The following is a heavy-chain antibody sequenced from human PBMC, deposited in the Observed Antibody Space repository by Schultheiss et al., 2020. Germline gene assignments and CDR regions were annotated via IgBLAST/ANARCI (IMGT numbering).Heavy chain of an antibody. Sequence: GESLKISCAASGFTFSSYSMNWVRQAPGKGLEWVAVIWYDGSNKYYADSVKGRFTISRDNSKNTLYLQMNSLRAEDTAVYYCAREQATGANYYYYYGMDVWGKGTTVTVSS. CDR1: GFTFSSYS. CDR3: AREQATGANYYYYYGMDV. J-gene: IGHJ6*04. CDR2: IWYDGSNK. V-gene: IGHV3-33*08. D-gene: IGHD1-7*01.